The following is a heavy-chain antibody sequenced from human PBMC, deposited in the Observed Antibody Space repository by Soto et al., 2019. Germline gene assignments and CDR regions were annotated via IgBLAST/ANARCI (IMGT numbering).Heavy chain of an antibody. J-gene: IGHJ6*02. Sequence: QITLKESGPTLVKPTQTLTVTCTFSGFSLSTSGVGVAWIRQPPGKALEWLALIYWDGDKRYSPFLKSRLTSTKDTSENQVDLTLNNMDPVDTATYYCAHKGGRGAGMDVWGQGTTVTVSS. CDR1: GFSLSTSGVG. D-gene: IGHD2-15*01. V-gene: IGHV2-5*02. CDR3: AHKGGRGAGMDV. CDR2: IYWDGDK.